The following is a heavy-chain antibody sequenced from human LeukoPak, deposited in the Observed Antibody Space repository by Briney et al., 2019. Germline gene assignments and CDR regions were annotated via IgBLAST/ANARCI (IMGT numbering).Heavy chain of an antibody. CDR3: ARDSRYYDILTGYGTYYFDY. J-gene: IGHJ4*02. CDR1: GFTFSSYG. CDR2: ISYDGSNK. Sequence: GGSLRLSCAASGFTFSSYGMHWVRQAPGKGLEWVAVISYDGSNKYYADSVKGRFTISRDNSKNTLYLQMNSLRAEDTAVYYCARDSRYYDILTGYGTYYFDYWGQGTLVTVSS. V-gene: IGHV3-30*03. D-gene: IGHD3-9*01.